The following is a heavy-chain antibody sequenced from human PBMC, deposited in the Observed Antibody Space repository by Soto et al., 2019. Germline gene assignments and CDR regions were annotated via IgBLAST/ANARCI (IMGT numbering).Heavy chain of an antibody. CDR1: GGSFSGYY. V-gene: IGHV4-34*01. CDR3: ARDTQTDWLLHRDAFDI. Sequence: SETLSLTCAVYGGSFSGYYWSWIRQPPGKGLEWIGEINHSGSTNYNPSLKSRVTISVDTSKNQFSLKLSSVTAADTAVYYCARDTQTDWLLHRDAFDIWGQGTMVTVSS. D-gene: IGHD3-9*01. J-gene: IGHJ3*02. CDR2: INHSGST.